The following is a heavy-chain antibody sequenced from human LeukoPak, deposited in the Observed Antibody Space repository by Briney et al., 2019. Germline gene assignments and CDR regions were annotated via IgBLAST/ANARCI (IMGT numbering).Heavy chain of an antibody. D-gene: IGHD2/OR15-2a*01. V-gene: IGHV3-23*01. CDR1: GFTFSSYA. CDR3: ATDLDSSYYYYYMDV. J-gene: IGHJ6*03. Sequence: GGSLRLSCAASGFTFSSYAMGWVRQAPGKGLEWVSAISGSGGSTYYADSVKGRFTISRDNSKNTLYLQMNSLRAEDTAVYYCATDLDSSYYYYYMDVWGKGTTVTVS. CDR2: ISGSGGST.